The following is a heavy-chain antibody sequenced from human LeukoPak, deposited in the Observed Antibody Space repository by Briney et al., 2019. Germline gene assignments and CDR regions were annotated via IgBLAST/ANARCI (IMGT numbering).Heavy chain of an antibody. J-gene: IGHJ4*02. CDR3: ARHWSSSGWLIDY. V-gene: IGHV4-59*08. CDR2: ISYSGST. Sequence: SETLSLTYTASGGSISIDYWSWIRQPPGKGLEWIGYISYSGSTNYNPSLKSRVTILKDTSKNQFSLKVSSVTAADTAVYYCARHWSSSGWLIDYWGQGTLVTVSS. D-gene: IGHD6-19*01. CDR1: GGSISIDY.